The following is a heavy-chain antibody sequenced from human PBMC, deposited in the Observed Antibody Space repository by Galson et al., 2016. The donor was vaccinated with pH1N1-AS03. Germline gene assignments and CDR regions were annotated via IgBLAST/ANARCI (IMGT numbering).Heavy chain of an antibody. D-gene: IGHD2-2*01. CDR3: VRSDRVITASNTRPEGGDY. V-gene: IGHV4-39*07. Sequence: LSLTCTVSGGSISSDSYHWGWIRQPPGKGLEWIGLIYPTGNTYYNPSLKSRVTISVDTSKDQFSLNLSTLTAADTALYYCVRSDRVITASNTRPEGGDYWGQGTLVTVSS. CDR2: IYPTGNT. CDR1: GGSISSDSYH. J-gene: IGHJ4*02.